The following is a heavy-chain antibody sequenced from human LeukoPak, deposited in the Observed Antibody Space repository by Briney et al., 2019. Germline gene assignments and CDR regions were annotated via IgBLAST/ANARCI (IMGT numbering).Heavy chain of an antibody. Sequence: GGSLRLSCAASGFTFRSYGMSWVRQAPGKGLEWVSAISGSSGRTYYADSVKGRFSISRDNSKNTLYLQMNSLKTEDTAVYYCTTADVLRYFDWLLEFDYWGQGTLVTVSS. CDR3: TTADVLRYFDWLLEFDY. J-gene: IGHJ4*02. D-gene: IGHD3-9*01. CDR2: ISGSSGRT. V-gene: IGHV3-23*01. CDR1: GFTFRSYG.